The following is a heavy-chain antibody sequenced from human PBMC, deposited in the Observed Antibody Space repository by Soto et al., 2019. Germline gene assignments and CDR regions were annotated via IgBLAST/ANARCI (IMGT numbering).Heavy chain of an antibody. Sequence: GESLKISCTGSGYRFTSYWISWLRQMPGKGLEWMGRIDPSDSYTNYSPSFQGHVTISADKSISTAYLQWSSLKASDTAMYYYARHRGSSSSFMYVWGQGTTVTVSS. V-gene: IGHV5-10-1*01. CDR3: ARHRGSSSSFMYV. J-gene: IGHJ6*02. CDR1: GYRFTSYW. CDR2: IDPSDSYT. D-gene: IGHD6-6*01.